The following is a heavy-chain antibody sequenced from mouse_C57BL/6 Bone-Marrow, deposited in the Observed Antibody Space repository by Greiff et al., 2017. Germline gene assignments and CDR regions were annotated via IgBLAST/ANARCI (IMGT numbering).Heavy chain of an antibody. V-gene: IGHV5-4*03. J-gene: IGHJ2*01. CDR3: AGTLSWDEDFDY. CDR1: GFTFSSYA. CDR2: ISDGGSYT. Sequence: EVKLVESGGGLVKPGGSLKLSCAASGFTFSSYAMSWVRQTPEKRLEWVATISDGGSYTYYPDNVKGRFTISRDNAKNNLSLQMSHLKSEDTAVYYCAGTLSWDEDFDYWGQGTTLTVSS. D-gene: IGHD4-1*01.